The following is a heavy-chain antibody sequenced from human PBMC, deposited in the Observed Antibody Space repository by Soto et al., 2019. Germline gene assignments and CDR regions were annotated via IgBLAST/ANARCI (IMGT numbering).Heavy chain of an antibody. D-gene: IGHD6-13*01. CDR1: GYTFTSYY. CDR3: ARDQRDSSSWCEAWADYYYYGMDV. CDR2: INPSGGST. Sequence: ASVKVSCKASGYTFTSYYMHWVRQAPGQGLEWMGIINPSGGSTSYAQKFQGRVTMTRDTSTSTVYMELSSLRSEDTAVYYCARDQRDSSSWCEAWADYYYYGMDVWGQGTTVTVSS. J-gene: IGHJ6*02. V-gene: IGHV1-46*01.